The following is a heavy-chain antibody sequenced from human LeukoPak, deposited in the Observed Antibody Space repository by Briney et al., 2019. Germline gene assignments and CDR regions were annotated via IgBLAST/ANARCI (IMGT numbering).Heavy chain of an antibody. V-gene: IGHV1-2*02. D-gene: IGHD6-19*01. CDR3: ARDLGPIAVAGISYYYYGMDV. CDR2: INPNSGGT. CDR1: GYTFTGYY. Sequence: ASVKVSCKASGYTFTGYYMHWVRQAPGQGLEWMGWINPNSGGTNYAQKFQGRVTMTRDTSISTAYMELSRLRSDDTAVYYCARDLGPIAVAGISYYYYGMDVWGQGTTVTVPS. J-gene: IGHJ6*02.